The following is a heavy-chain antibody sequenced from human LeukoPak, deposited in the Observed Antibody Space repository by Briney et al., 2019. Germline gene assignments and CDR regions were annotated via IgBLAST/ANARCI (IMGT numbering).Heavy chain of an antibody. CDR3: ARDHHDDSSGYHDAFDI. CDR2: IKPNSGGT. J-gene: IGHJ3*02. V-gene: IGHV1-2*02. CDR1: GYTFTGYH. Sequence: ASVKVSCKASGYTFTGYHMHWVRQVPGQGLEWMGWIKPNSGGTNYAQKFQGRVTMTRDTSISTAYMELSRLRSDDTAVYYCARDHHDDSSGYHDAFDIWGQGTMVTVSS. D-gene: IGHD3-22*01.